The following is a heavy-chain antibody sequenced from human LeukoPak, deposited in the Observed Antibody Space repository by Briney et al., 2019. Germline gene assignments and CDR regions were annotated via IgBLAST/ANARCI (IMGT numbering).Heavy chain of an antibody. CDR3: ARGISGTTHSFDF. J-gene: IGHJ4*02. D-gene: IGHD1-20*01. CDR2: INPDSRVT. Sequence: GASVTVSCKSSGYSFIGSYMHWVRQARGQGREWMGWINPDSRVTFLAERFQGRVTMTGDTSISTAYMELSSLKSNDTAVYFCARGISGTTHSFDFWGQEPVVPVSS. CDR1: GYSFIGSY. V-gene: IGHV1-2*02.